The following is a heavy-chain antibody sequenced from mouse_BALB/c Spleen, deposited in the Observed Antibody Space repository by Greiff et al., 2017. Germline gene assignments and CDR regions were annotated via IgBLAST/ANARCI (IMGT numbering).Heavy chain of an antibody. CDR3: AREDYDYSYAMDY. Sequence: VKLMESGPGLVAPSQSLSITCTVSGFSLTGYGVNWVRQPPGKGLEWLGMIWGDGSTDYNSALKSRLSISKDNSKSQVFLKMNRLQTDDTARYYCAREDYDYSYAMDYWGQGTSVTVSS. D-gene: IGHD2-4*01. CDR1: GFSLTGYG. V-gene: IGHV2-6-7*01. CDR2: IWGDGST. J-gene: IGHJ4*01.